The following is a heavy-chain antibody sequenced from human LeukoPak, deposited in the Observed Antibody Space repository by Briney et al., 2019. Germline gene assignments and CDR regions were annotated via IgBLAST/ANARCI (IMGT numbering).Heavy chain of an antibody. CDR1: GFTFSDYA. Sequence: PGGSLRLSCAASGFTFSDYAMHWVRQAPGKGLEWVAVLSYGGTNIYYADSVKGRFTISRDNSKNTMFLQMNSLRAEDTAVYHCARDRSGYANDAFDFWGQGTMVTVSS. V-gene: IGHV3-30-3*01. D-gene: IGHD3-3*01. CDR3: ARDRSGYANDAFDF. CDR2: LSYGGTNI. J-gene: IGHJ3*01.